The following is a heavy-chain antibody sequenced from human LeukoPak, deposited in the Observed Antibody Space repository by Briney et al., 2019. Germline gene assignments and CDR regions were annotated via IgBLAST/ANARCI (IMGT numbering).Heavy chain of an antibody. J-gene: IGHJ4*02. CDR3: ARGGLYSSSWSDY. D-gene: IGHD6-13*01. V-gene: IGHV3-48*02. Sequence: GGSLRLSCAASGFTFSSYSINCVRQAPGKGLEWLSYISSGSGTIYYADSVKGRFTISRDNAKNSLYLQMNSLRDEDTAVYYCARGGLYSSSWSDYWGQGTLVTVSS. CDR2: ISSGSGTI. CDR1: GFTFSSYS.